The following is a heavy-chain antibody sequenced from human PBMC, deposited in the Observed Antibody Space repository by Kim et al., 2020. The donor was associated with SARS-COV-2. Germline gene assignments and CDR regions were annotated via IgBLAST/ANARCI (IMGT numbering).Heavy chain of an antibody. V-gene: IGHV4-31*02. CDR3: ARARITMIVVDAFDI. D-gene: IGHD3-22*01. J-gene: IGHJ3*02. Sequence: PSLKSRITVSGDPSKNQFSLKLSSVTAADTAVYYCARARITMIVVDAFDIWGQGTMVTVSS.